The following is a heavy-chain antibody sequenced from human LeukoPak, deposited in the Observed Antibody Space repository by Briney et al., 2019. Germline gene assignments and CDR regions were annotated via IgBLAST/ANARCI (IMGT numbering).Heavy chain of an antibody. D-gene: IGHD6-6*01. CDR2: ISGSGGST. J-gene: IGHJ4*02. CDR3: AKDLYSSSSQYYFDY. Sequence: SGGSLRLSCAASGFTLSSYAMSWVRQAPGKGLEWVSAISGSGGSTYYADSVKGRFTISRDNSKNTLYLQMNSLRAEDTAVYYCAKDLYSSSSQYYFDYWGQGTLVTVSS. V-gene: IGHV3-23*01. CDR1: GFTLSSYA.